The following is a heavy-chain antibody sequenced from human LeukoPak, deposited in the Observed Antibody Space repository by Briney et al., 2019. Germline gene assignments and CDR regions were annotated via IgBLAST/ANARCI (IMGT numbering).Heavy chain of an antibody. Sequence: GGSLRLSCAASGFTFSDYYMSWIRQAPGKGLEWVSYISSSGSTIYYADSVKGRFTISRDNAKNSLYLQMNSLRAEDTAVYYCARGPDDFWSGYYGNPRPYYYGMDVWGQGTTVTVSS. V-gene: IGHV3-11*01. CDR3: ARGPDDFWSGYYGNPRPYYYGMDV. D-gene: IGHD3-3*01. CDR2: ISSSGSTI. CDR1: GFTFSDYY. J-gene: IGHJ6*02.